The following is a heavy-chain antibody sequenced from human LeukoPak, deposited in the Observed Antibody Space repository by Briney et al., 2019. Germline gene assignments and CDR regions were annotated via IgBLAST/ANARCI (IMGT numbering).Heavy chain of an antibody. D-gene: IGHD1-1*01. CDR2: INPNSGGT. Sequence: ASVKVSCKASGYTFTAYYMHWVRQAPGQGLEWMGWINPNSGGTNYAQKFQGRVAMTRDTSISTAYMELSRLRSDDTAVYYCARLEFAGTHYFDYWGQGTLVTVSS. V-gene: IGHV1-2*02. CDR1: GYTFTAYY. CDR3: ARLEFAGTHYFDY. J-gene: IGHJ4*02.